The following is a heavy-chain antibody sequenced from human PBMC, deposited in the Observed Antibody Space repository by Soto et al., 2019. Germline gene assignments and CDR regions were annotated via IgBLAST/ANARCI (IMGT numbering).Heavy chain of an antibody. CDR2: ISSSSSYI. J-gene: IGHJ6*02. D-gene: IGHD3-3*01. CDR1: GFTFSSYS. V-gene: IGHV3-21*01. CDR3: ARVYYDFWRAPLDV. Sequence: PGGSLRLSCAVSGFTFSSYSMNWVRQAPGKGLEWVSSISSSSSYIYYADSVKGRFTISRDNAKNSLYLQMNSLRAEDTAVYYCARVYYDFWRAPLDVWGQGTTVTVSS.